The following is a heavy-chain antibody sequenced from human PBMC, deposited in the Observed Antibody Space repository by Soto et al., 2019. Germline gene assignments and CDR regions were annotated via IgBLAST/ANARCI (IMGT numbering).Heavy chain of an antibody. Sequence: QVQLVQSGAEVKKPGASVKVSCKASGYTFTIYYIHWVRQAPGQGLEWMGTINPSGGSTTYAKSFQGRVSVTRDTSTSTVYMELSSLGSEDTAVYYCARTQSWSGEGDYYFDYWGQGTLVTVSS. CDR2: INPSGGST. CDR3: ARTQSWSGEGDYYFDY. J-gene: IGHJ4*02. CDR1: GYTFTIYY. D-gene: IGHD3-3*01. V-gene: IGHV1-46*01.